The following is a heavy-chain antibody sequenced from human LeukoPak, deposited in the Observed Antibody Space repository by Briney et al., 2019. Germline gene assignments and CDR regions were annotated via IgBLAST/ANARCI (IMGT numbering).Heavy chain of an antibody. CDR3: ARCGGGSGWLDAFDI. V-gene: IGHV3-23*01. CDR1: GFTFSSHA. D-gene: IGHD6-19*01. Sequence: PGGSLRLSCAASGFTFSSHAMSWVRQAPGKGLEWVSGVSGSGGSTYYADSVKGRFTISRDNAKNSLYLQMNSLRAEDTAVYYCARCGGGSGWLDAFDIWGQGTMVTVSS. CDR2: VSGSGGST. J-gene: IGHJ3*02.